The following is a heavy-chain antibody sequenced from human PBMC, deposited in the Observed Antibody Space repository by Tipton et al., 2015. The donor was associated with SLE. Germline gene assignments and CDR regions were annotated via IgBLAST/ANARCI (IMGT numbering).Heavy chain of an antibody. V-gene: IGHV4-39*07. D-gene: IGHD1-7*01. CDR3: ARVGITGTTWDWYFDL. J-gene: IGHJ2*01. CDR1: GGSISSSSYY. Sequence: GLVKPSETLSLTCTVSGGSISSSSYYWGWIRQPPGKGLEWIGYIYYSGSTYYNPSLKSRVTISVDTSKNQFSLKLSSVTAADTAVYYCARVGITGTTWDWYFDLWGRGTLVTVSS. CDR2: IYYSGST.